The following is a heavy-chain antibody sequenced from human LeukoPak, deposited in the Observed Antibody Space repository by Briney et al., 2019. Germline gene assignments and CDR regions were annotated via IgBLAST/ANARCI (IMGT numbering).Heavy chain of an antibody. D-gene: IGHD3-10*01. V-gene: IGHV3-7*01. CDR2: IKQDGTEK. Sequence: GGSLRLSCAASKFTFSSYAISWVRQAPGKGLEWVANIKQDGTEKYYVDSVMGRFTISRDNAKNSLYLQMNSLRVEDTAMYYCAKLAKYFYGSETYYFFEHWGQGTPVTASS. J-gene: IGHJ4*02. CDR1: KFTFSSYA. CDR3: AKLAKYFYGSETYYFFEH.